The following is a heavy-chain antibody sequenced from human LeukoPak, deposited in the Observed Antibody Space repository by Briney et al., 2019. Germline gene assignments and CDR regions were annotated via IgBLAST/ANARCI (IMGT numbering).Heavy chain of an antibody. CDR1: GASIRSSNHY. Sequence: SETLSLTCTVSGASIRSSNHYWGWIRQAPGKGLEWIGNIYSGGSTPYNPSLKSRVAIHDDTSKNQFSLKLSSVTAADTAVYYCATREQLEPSVLYYYYYYMDVWGKGTTVTVSS. V-gene: IGHV4-39*01. CDR2: IYSGGST. J-gene: IGHJ6*03. D-gene: IGHD1-1*01. CDR3: ATREQLEPSVLYYYYYYMDV.